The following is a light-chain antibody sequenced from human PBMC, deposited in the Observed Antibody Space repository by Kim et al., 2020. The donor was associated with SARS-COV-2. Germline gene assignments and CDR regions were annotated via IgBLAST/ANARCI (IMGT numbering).Light chain of an antibody. CDR2: EVY. CDR1: SIDIGNYNF. J-gene: IGLJ1*01. CDR3: SSYAGSNIGV. V-gene: IGLV2-8*01. Sequence: GQSVTLSLTGTSIDIGNYNFVSWYHHHPGNVPKLIIFEVYKRPSGVPDRFSGSKSGNTASLTVSGLQPEDEGDYYCSSYAGSNIGVFGTGTKVTVL.